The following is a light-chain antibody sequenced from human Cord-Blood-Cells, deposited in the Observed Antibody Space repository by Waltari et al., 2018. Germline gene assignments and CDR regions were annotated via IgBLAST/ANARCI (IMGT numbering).Light chain of an antibody. CDR3: QQYNNWPIT. CDR2: GAS. CDR1: QSVSSN. J-gene: IGKJ5*01. V-gene: IGKV3-15*01. Sequence: EIVITQSPATLSVSPGERATLSCRASQSVSSNLAGYQQKPGQAPRLLIYGASTRATGSPARFSGSGSGTEFTLTISSLQSEDFAVYYCQQYNNWPITFDQGTRLEIK.